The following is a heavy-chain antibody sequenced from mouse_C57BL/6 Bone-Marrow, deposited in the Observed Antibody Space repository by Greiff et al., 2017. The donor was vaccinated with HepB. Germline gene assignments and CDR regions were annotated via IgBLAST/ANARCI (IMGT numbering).Heavy chain of an antibody. CDR3: ARGLRESGGFAY. V-gene: IGHV3-6*01. J-gene: IGHJ3*01. D-gene: IGHD1-1*01. Sequence: EVQLQESGPGLVKPSQSLSLTCSVPGYSITSGYYWNWIRQFPGNKLEWMGYISYDGSNNYNPSLKNRISITRDTSKNQFFLKLNSVTTEDTATCYCARGLRESGGFAYWGQGTLVTVSA. CDR1: GYSITSGYY. CDR2: ISYDGSN.